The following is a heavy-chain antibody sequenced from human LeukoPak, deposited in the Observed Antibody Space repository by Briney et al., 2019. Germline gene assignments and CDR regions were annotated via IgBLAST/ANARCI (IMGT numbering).Heavy chain of an antibody. D-gene: IGHD2-2*01. CDR2: IYYSGST. V-gene: IGHV4-30-4*01. CDR3: ARPLTLGYCSSTSCSRYGWFDP. J-gene: IGHJ5*02. Sequence: SETLSLTCTVSGGSISSGDYYWSWIRQPPGKGLEWIGYIYYSGSTYYNPSLKSRVTISVDTSKNQFSLKLSSVTAADTAVYYCARPLTLGYCSSTSCSRYGWFDPWGQGTLVTVSS. CDR1: GGSISSGDYY.